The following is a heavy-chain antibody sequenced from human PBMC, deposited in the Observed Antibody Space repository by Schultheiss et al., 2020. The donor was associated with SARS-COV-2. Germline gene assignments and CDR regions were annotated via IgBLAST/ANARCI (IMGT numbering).Heavy chain of an antibody. J-gene: IGHJ4*02. CDR3: ARNTGSGLDY. V-gene: IGHV5-51*01. Sequence: GGSLRLSCKGSGYSFTSYWIGWVRQMPGKGLQWMGIVYPDDSDTRYSPSFQGQVTISVDKSVTTAYLQWSSLKASDTAMYYCARNTGSGLDYWGQGTLVTVSS. D-gene: IGHD6-19*01. CDR1: GYSFTSYW. CDR2: VYPDDSDT.